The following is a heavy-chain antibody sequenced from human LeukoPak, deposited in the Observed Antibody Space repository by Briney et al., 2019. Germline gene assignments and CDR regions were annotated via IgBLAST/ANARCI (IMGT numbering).Heavy chain of an antibody. Sequence: GASVKVSCKVSGDTLSDVSIHWVRQAPGKGLEWMGSFDVEDGERIYAQKFEGRVIMTEDTSTDTAYMEMSRLTSEDTAVYYRATHDHFVVVPDGDHSHNGLDVWGQGTTVTVSS. J-gene: IGHJ6*02. V-gene: IGHV1-24*01. CDR3: ATHDHFVVVPDGDHSHNGLDV. D-gene: IGHD2-2*01. CDR2: FDVEDGER. CDR1: GDTLSDVS.